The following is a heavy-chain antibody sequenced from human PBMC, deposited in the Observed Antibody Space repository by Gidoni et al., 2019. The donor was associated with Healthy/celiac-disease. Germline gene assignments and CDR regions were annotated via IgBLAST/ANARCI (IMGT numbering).Heavy chain of an antibody. J-gene: IGHJ4*02. CDR2: RWYDGSNK. CDR1: GFTFSSYG. Sequence: QVQLVESGGGVVQPGRSLRLSCAASGFTFSSYGMHGVRQAPGKGLDLVAVRWYDGSNKYYADSVKGRFTISRDNSKNTLYLQMNSLRAEDTAVYYCASATVDYGDYGGYFDYWGQGTLVTVSS. V-gene: IGHV3-33*01. D-gene: IGHD4-17*01. CDR3: ASATVDYGDYGGYFDY.